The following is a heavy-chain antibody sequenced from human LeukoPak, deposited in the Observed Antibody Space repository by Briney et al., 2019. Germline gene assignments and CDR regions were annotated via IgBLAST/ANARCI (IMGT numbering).Heavy chain of an antibody. J-gene: IGHJ5*02. CDR3: ATWFRSGSPSRHNWFDP. CDR1: GYTLTELS. Sequence: ASVKVSCKVSGYTLTELSMHWVRQAPGKGLEWMGGFDPEDGETIYAQEFQGRVTMTEDTSTDTAYMELSSLRSEDTAVYYCATWFRSGSPSRHNWFDPWGQGTLVTVSS. V-gene: IGHV1-24*01. CDR2: FDPEDGET. D-gene: IGHD3-10*01.